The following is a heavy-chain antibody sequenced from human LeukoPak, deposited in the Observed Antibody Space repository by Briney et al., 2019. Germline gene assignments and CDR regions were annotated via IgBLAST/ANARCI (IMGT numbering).Heavy chain of an antibody. CDR3: ASYTDFGWQHFDY. J-gene: IGHJ4*02. D-gene: IGHD3-9*01. CDR1: GFTFSSYS. V-gene: IGHV3-21*01. Sequence: GGSLRLSCAASGFTFSSYSMYWVRQAPGKGLEWVSSISSSSSYIYYADSVKGRFTISRDNAKNSLYLQMNSLRAEDTAVYYCASYTDFGWQHFDYWGQGTLVTVSS. CDR2: ISSSSSYI.